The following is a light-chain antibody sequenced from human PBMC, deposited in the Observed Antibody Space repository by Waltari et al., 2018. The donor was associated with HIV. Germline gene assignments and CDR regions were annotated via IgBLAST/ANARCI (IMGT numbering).Light chain of an antibody. CDR1: SSDVGSYNL. CDR2: EVS. CDR3: CSYAGSSTWV. Sequence: QSALTQPASVSGSPGQSITISCTGTSSDVGSYNLVPWYQQHPGKAPKLMIYEVSKRPSGVSNHFSGSKSGNTASLTISGLQAEDEADYYCCSYAGSSTWVFGGGTKLTVL. J-gene: IGLJ3*02. V-gene: IGLV2-23*02.